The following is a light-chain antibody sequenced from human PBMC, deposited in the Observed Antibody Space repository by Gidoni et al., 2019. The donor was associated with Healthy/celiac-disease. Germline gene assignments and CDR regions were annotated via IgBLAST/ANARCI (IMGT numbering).Light chain of an antibody. V-gene: IGKV3-20*01. J-gene: IGKJ5*01. CDR1: QSVSSSY. CDR2: GAS. CDR3: QQYDSSLPIT. Sequence: EIVLTQSPGTLSLSPGERATLPCRDSQSVSSSYLAWYQQKPGQAPRSLIYGASSRATGIPDVTLTISRLEPEDFAVYYCQQYDSSLPITCGQGTRLEIK.